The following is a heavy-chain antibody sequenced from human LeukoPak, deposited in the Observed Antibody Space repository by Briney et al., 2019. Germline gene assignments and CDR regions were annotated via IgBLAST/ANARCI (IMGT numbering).Heavy chain of an antibody. Sequence: GGSLRLSCAASGFPLRNYCMSWVRQAPGKGLEWVSAISGSGGSTYYADSVKGRFTISRDISKNTLYLQMTSLRAEDTAVYYCAKRRSSGWAHSWGQGTLVTVSS. V-gene: IGHV3-23*01. J-gene: IGHJ4*02. D-gene: IGHD6-19*01. CDR3: AKRRSSGWAHS. CDR2: ISGSGGST. CDR1: GFPLRNYC.